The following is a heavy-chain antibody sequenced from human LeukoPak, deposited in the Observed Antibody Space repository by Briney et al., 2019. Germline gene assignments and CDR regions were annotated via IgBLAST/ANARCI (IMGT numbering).Heavy chain of an antibody. J-gene: IGHJ4*02. CDR3: ARVKSGSYYPIDY. Sequence: GGSLRLSCAASGFTFSNYWMHWVRQTPGKGLVWVSRINTDGTGTSYADSAKGRFTISRDGAKNTLYLQMSGLRAEDTAVYYCARVKSGSYYPIDYWGQGTLVTVSS. CDR2: INTDGTGT. D-gene: IGHD1-26*01. V-gene: IGHV3-74*01. CDR1: GFTFSNYW.